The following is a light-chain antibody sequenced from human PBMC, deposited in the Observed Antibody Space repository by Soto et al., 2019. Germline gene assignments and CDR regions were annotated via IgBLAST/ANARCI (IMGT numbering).Light chain of an antibody. Sequence: QSALTQPPSASGSPGQSVTISCTGTSSDVGGYKYVSWYQQHPGKAPKLMIFEFHKRPSGVPDRFSGSKSGTTASLTVSGLQAEDEADYYCSSYGGTNNLLFGGGTKLTVL. J-gene: IGLJ2*01. CDR2: EFH. CDR3: SSYGGTNNLL. CDR1: SSDVGGYKY. V-gene: IGLV2-8*01.